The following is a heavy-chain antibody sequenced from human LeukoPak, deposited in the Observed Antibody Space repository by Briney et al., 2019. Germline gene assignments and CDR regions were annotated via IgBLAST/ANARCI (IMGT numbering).Heavy chain of an antibody. V-gene: IGHV4-59*08. CDR3: ARHLGYSSSPFDY. CDR2: IYYSGST. D-gene: IGHD6-13*01. CDR1: GGSISSYY. Sequence: SETLSLTCTVSGGSISSYYWSWIRQPPGKGLEWIGYIYYSGSTNYNPSLKSRVTISVDTSKNQFSLKLSSVTAADTAVYYCARHLGYSSSPFDYWGQGTLVTVSS. J-gene: IGHJ4*02.